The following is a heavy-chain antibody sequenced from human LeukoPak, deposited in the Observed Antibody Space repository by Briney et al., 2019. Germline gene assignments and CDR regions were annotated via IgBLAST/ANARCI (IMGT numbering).Heavy chain of an antibody. V-gene: IGHV4-59*01. J-gene: IGHJ3*02. CDR3: ARERGSGSYGNDAFDI. CDR2: IYYSGST. Sequence: PSETLSLTCTISGVSISSYYWSWLRQPPGKGLECIGHIYYSGSTSYNPSLKSRVTISVDTSKNQFSLKLNSVTAADTAVYYCARERGSGSYGNDAFDIWGQGTMVTVSS. CDR1: GVSISSYY. D-gene: IGHD1-26*01.